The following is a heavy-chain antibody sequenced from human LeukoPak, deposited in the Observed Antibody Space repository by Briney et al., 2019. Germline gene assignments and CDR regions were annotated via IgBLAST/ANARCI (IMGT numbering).Heavy chain of an antibody. CDR3: AREEERWLHHYYYYYMDV. Sequence: GASVKVSCKASGYTFTSYGISWVRQAPGQGLEWMGWISAYNGNTNYAQKLQGRVTMTTDTSTSTAYMELRSLRSDDTAVYYCAREEERWLHHYYYYYMDVWGKGTTVTVSS. V-gene: IGHV1-18*01. J-gene: IGHJ6*03. CDR2: ISAYNGNT. CDR1: GYTFTSYG. D-gene: IGHD5-24*01.